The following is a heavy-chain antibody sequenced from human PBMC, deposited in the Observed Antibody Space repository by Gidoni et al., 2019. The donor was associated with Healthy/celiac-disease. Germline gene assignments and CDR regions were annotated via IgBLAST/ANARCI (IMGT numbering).Heavy chain of an antibody. J-gene: IGHJ2*01. CDR1: GGSISSRSYY. CDR2: IYYSGSP. CDR3: ARPAYSGSSRWYFDL. Sequence: QLQLQESGPGLVKPSETLSLTCTVSGGSISSRSYYWGWIRQPPGKGLEWIGSIYYSGSPSYNPSLKSRVTISVDTSKNQFSLKLSSVTAADTAVYYCARPAYSGSSRWYFDLWGRGTLVTVSS. V-gene: IGHV4-39*01. D-gene: IGHD1-26*01.